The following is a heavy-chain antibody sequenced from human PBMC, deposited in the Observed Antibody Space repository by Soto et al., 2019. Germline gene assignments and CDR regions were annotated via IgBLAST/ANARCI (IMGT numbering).Heavy chain of an antibody. J-gene: IGHJ3*02. Sequence: PSETLSLTCTVSGGSISSYYGSWIRQPPGKGLEWIGYIYYSGSTNYNPSLKSRVTISVDTSKNQFSLKLSSVTAADTAVYYCARRPRGVPAANDAFDIWGQGTMVTVSS. CDR2: IYYSGST. CDR1: GGSISSYY. D-gene: IGHD2-2*01. CDR3: ARRPRGVPAANDAFDI. V-gene: IGHV4-59*08.